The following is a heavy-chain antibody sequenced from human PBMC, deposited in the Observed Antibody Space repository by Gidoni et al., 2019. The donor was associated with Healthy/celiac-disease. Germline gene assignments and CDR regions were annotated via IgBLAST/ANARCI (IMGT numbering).Heavy chain of an antibody. J-gene: IGHJ3*02. CDR3: ARVWSITMIVRPNDAFDI. D-gene: IGHD3-22*01. V-gene: IGHV4-38-2*01. CDR2: IYHSGST. Sequence: QVQLQESGPGLVKPSETLSLTCAVSGYSISSGYSWGWIRQPPGKGLEWIGSIYHSGSTYYNPSLKSRVTISVDTSKNQFSLKLSSVTAADTAVYYCARVWSITMIVRPNDAFDIWGQGTMVTVSS. CDR1: GYSISSGYS.